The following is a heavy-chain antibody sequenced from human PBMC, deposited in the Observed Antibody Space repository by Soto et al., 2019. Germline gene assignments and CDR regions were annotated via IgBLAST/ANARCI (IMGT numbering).Heavy chain of an antibody. J-gene: IGHJ5*02. CDR2: IIPIFGTA. CDR3: ARANIVVVVAATGGTQENWFDP. V-gene: IGHV1-69*12. CDR1: GGTFSSYA. Sequence: QVQLVQSGAEVKKTGSSVKVSCKASGGTFSSYAISWVRQAPGQGLEWMGGIIPIFGTANYAQKFQGRVTITADESTSPAYMELSSLSSEDTAVYYCARANIVVVVAATGGTQENWFDPWGQGNLVTVSS. D-gene: IGHD2-15*01.